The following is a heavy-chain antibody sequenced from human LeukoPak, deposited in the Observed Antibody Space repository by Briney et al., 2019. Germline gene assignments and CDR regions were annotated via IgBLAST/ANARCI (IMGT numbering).Heavy chain of an antibody. V-gene: IGHV3-21*01. CDR3: ATSAARAIES. CDR1: GFTFSSYS. Sequence: GGSLRLSCAASGFTFSSYSMNWVRQAPGKGLEWVSSITTTSSYIYYADSVKGRFTISRDNAKNSLYLQMNSLRAEDTAVYYCATSAARAIESWGQGTLVTVSS. D-gene: IGHD6-25*01. CDR2: ITTTSSYI. J-gene: IGHJ4*02.